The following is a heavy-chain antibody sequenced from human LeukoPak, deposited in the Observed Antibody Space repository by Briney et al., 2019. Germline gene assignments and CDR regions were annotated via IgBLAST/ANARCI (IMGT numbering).Heavy chain of an antibody. Sequence: PSKTLSLTCTVSGDSISSSNYYWGWIRQPPGKGLEWIASIYYSGSTYYNPSLKSRVTISVDMSKNQFSLRLSSVTAADTAVYYCARAGLVGATRAFDIWGQGTMVTVSS. CDR3: ARAGLVGATRAFDI. CDR2: IYYSGST. D-gene: IGHD1-26*01. J-gene: IGHJ3*02. V-gene: IGHV4-39*01. CDR1: GDSISSSNYY.